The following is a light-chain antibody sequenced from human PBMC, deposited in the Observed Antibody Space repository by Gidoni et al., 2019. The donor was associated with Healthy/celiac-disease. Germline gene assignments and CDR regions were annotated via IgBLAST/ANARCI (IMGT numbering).Light chain of an antibody. CDR1: QSISSW. Sequence: DSQRTQSPSTLSASVGDRVTIPCRASQSISSWLDWYQQKPGKAPKLLIYDASSLESGVPSRFSGSGSGTDFTLTISSLQPDDFATYYCQQYNSYSYTFGQGTKLEIK. J-gene: IGKJ2*01. CDR2: DAS. V-gene: IGKV1-5*01. CDR3: QQYNSYSYT.